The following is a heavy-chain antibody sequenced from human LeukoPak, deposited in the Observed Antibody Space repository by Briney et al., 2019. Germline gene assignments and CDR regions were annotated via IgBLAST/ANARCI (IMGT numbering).Heavy chain of an antibody. CDR2: ISRDGSTV. V-gene: IGHV3-48*03. J-gene: IGHJ4*02. Sequence: GGSLRLSCAASGFTFGNYGMSWVRQAPGKGLEWVSHISRDGSTVYYRDSVKGRFTISRDNVKNSLYLHMNSLRVEDTGVYYCARDLGDWYSSGFDDWGQGSLVIVSS. CDR3: ARDLGDWYSSGFDD. D-gene: IGHD3-10*01. CDR1: GFTFGNYG.